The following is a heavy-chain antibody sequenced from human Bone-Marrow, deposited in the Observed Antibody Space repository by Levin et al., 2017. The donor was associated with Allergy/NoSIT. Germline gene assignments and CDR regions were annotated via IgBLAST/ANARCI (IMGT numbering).Heavy chain of an antibody. CDR3: ATAGFSSSRFEY. D-gene: IGHD2-2*01. J-gene: IGHJ4*02. V-gene: IGHV3-15*01. CDR2: IKSKSDGETT. CDR1: GFTFSNAW. Sequence: KAGGSLRLSCAASGFTFSNAWMTWVRQAPGKGLEWVGRIKSKSDGETTDYAAPVKGRFTISRDDSENMLYLQMNSLKTEDTAVYYCATAGFSSSRFEYWGQGSLVTVSS.